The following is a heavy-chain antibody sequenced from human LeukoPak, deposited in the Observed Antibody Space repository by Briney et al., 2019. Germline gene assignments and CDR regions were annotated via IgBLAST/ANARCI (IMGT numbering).Heavy chain of an antibody. CDR3: ARQCDEYGDFPNWYFDL. Sequence: AETLSLTCTVSGGSISSSSYYWGWIRQPPGKGLEWIGSIYYSGSTYYNPSLKSRVTISVDTSKNQFSLKLSSVTAADTAVYYCARQCDEYGDFPNWYFDLWGRGTLVTVSS. CDR1: GGSISSSSYY. D-gene: IGHD4-17*01. J-gene: IGHJ2*01. V-gene: IGHV4-39*01. CDR2: IYYSGST.